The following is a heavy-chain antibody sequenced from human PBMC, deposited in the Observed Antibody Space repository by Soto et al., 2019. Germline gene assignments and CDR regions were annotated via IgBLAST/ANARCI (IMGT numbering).Heavy chain of an antibody. V-gene: IGHV1-69*12. D-gene: IGHD3-3*02. CDR2: IIPLFRTP. CDR1: GGTFSSYA. Sequence: QVQLVQSGAEVKEPGSSVKVSCQASGGTFSSYALSWVRQAPGQGLEWMGGIIPLFRTPDYAQKFQGRATITADESTSTAYMELSSLRSEDTAIYYCARDNGRPQLGGNYYYITDVWGQGTTITVSS. CDR3: ARDNGRPQLGGNYYYITDV. J-gene: IGHJ6*02.